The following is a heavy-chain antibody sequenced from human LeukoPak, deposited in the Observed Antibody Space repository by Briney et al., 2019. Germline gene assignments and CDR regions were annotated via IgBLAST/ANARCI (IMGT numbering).Heavy chain of an antibody. CDR3: ALGGSPGVDYYYYMDV. J-gene: IGHJ6*03. CDR2: INPNSGGT. Sequence: PGASVKVSCKASGYTFTGYYMHWVRQAPGQGLEWMGWINPNSGGTNYAQKFQGRVTMTRDTSISTAYMELSRLRSDDTAVYYCALGGSPGVDYYYYMDVWGKGTTVTVSS. CDR1: GYTFTGYY. V-gene: IGHV1-2*02. D-gene: IGHD3-16*01.